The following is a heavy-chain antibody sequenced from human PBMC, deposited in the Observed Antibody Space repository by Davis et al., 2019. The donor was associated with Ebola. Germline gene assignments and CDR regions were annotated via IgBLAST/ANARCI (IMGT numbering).Heavy chain of an antibody. CDR2: IYSTDSDT. V-gene: IGHV5-51*01. CDR3: ATKGYVVGVTLEAFDM. Sequence: GESLKISCKGSGYSFGNYWIGWVRQMPGKGLEWMGIIYSTDSDTRYSPSFQGQVTISADKSINTAYLQWSSLKASDTAMYYCATKGYVVGVTLEAFDMWGQGTMVTVSS. D-gene: IGHD1-26*01. J-gene: IGHJ3*02. CDR1: GYSFGNYW.